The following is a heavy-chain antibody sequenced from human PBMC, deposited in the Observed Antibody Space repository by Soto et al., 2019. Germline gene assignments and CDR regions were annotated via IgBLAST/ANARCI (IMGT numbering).Heavy chain of an antibody. D-gene: IGHD2-15*01. V-gene: IGHV3-30*03. Sequence: QVQLVESGGGVVQPGGSLRLSCAASGFTFSNFGMHWVRQAPGKGLEWVAVVFFDGSREFYADSVKGRFSLSRDNSKYTMYLQMSSLRADDTAVYYCARDGYCSVIRCDSDNYYGLDVWGRGTRVTVS. CDR3: ARDGYCSVIRCDSDNYYGLDV. CDR1: GFTFSNFG. CDR2: VFFDGSRE. J-gene: IGHJ6*02.